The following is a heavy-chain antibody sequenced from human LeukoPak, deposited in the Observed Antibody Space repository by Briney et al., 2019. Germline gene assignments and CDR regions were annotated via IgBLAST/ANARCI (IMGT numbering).Heavy chain of an antibody. D-gene: IGHD6-19*01. Sequence: PGGSLGLSCAASGFTFSSYWMYWVRQAPGKGLVWVSRINSDGSDTSYADSVQGRFTISRDNAKNTLYLQMNSLRAENTAVYYCASCVAVPGLPDYWGQGTLVTVSS. CDR2: INSDGSDT. CDR1: GFTFSSYW. V-gene: IGHV3-74*01. J-gene: IGHJ4*02. CDR3: ASCVAVPGLPDY.